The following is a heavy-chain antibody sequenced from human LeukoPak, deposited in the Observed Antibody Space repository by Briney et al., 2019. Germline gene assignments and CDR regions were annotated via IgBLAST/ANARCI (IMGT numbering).Heavy chain of an antibody. D-gene: IGHD3-22*01. Sequence: GGSLRLSCAGSGFNFSSYWMHWVRQAPGKGLVWVSRINTDGSSTSYADSVKGRFTISRDNAKNTLYLQMNSLRAEDTAVYYCATYSSLNRREFQYWGQGTLLTVSS. J-gene: IGHJ1*01. V-gene: IGHV3-74*01. CDR2: INTDGSST. CDR1: GFNFSSYW. CDR3: ATYSSLNRREFQY.